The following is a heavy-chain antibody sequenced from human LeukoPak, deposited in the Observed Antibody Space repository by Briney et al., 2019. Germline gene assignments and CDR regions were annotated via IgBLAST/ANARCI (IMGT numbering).Heavy chain of an antibody. CDR3: SRPGYNYGDDY. Sequence: PGGSLRLSCAASGFTFSGSGIHWVRQAAGKGLEWVGRIRSKANSHATEYAESVKGRFSISRDESKNTAFLQMNSLKTEDTAVYYCSRPGYNYGDDYWGQGTQVTVSS. D-gene: IGHD5-18*01. CDR2: IRSKANSHAT. CDR1: GFTFSGSG. V-gene: IGHV3-73*01. J-gene: IGHJ4*02.